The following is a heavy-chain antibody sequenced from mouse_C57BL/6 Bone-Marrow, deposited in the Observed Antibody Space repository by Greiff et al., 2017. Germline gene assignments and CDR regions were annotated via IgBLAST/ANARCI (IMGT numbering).Heavy chain of an antibody. CDR1: GYTFTSYW. V-gene: IGHV1-55*01. D-gene: IGHD2-1*01. CDR3: AHYYGNYDFDY. J-gene: IGHJ2*01. Sequence: QVQLQQPGAELVKPGASVKMSCKASGYTFTSYWITWVKQRPGQGLEWIGDIYPGSGSTNYNEKFKSKATLTVATSSSTAYMQLSSLTSEDSAVYYCAHYYGNYDFDYWGQGTTLTVSS. CDR2: IYPGSGST.